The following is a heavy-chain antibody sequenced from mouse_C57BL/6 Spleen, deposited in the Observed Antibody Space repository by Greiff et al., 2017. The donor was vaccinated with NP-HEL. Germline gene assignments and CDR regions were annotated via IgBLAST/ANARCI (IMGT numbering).Heavy chain of an antibody. Sequence: QVQLQQPGAELVMPGASVKLSCKASGYTFTSYWMHWVKQRPGQGLEWIGEIDPSDSYTNYKQKFKGKSTLTVDKSSSTAYMQLRSLTSEDSAVYYCARGPRYYGSSYVWYFDVWGTGTTVTVSS. CDR3: ARGPRYYGSSYVWYFDV. CDR2: IDPSDSYT. V-gene: IGHV1-69*01. D-gene: IGHD1-1*01. J-gene: IGHJ1*03. CDR1: GYTFTSYW.